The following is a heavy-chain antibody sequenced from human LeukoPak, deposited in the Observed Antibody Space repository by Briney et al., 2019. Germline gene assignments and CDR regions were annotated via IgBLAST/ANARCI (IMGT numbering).Heavy chain of an antibody. Sequence: GGSLRLSCAASGFAFRNFAMSWVRQAQGKGLEWVSAMSGSGYYTYYVESVKGRFTISRDNSKNTLYLPMNRLRADDTAVYYCAKMEGQRLYDYCMDVWGRGTTVTVSS. V-gene: IGHV3-23*01. J-gene: IGHJ6*03. CDR1: GFAFRNFA. D-gene: IGHD3-3*01. CDR3: AKMEGQRLYDYCMDV. CDR2: MSGSGYYT.